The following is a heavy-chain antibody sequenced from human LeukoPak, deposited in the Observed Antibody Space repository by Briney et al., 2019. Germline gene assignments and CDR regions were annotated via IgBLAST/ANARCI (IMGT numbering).Heavy chain of an antibody. CDR2: ISSSGGTI. J-gene: IGHJ2*01. CDR3: TRDTQRGYFDL. V-gene: IGHV3-48*03. CDR1: GFTFSSYE. Sequence: GGSLRLSCAASGFTFSSYEMNWVRQAPGKGLEWVSYISSSGGTIYYADSVKGRFTISRDNAQSSLYLQMNSLRAEDTAVYYCTRDTQRGYFDLWGRGTLVTVSS.